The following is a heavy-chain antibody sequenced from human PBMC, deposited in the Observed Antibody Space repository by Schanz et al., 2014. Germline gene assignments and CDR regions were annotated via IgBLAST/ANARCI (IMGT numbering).Heavy chain of an antibody. CDR2: VPFDGSQK. J-gene: IGHJ5*01. V-gene: IGHV3-30*18. Sequence: QVQLVESGGGVVQPGRSLRLSCAASGFTFSSYALHWVRQAPGKGLEWVAFVPFDGSQKFYADSVKGRFTISRDNSKNTVYLQMNSLRAEDTAVYYCAKTPREYCNYDNCPNWFDSWGQGTLVTASS. CDR1: GFTFSSYA. D-gene: IGHD2-15*01. CDR3: AKTPREYCNYDNCPNWFDS.